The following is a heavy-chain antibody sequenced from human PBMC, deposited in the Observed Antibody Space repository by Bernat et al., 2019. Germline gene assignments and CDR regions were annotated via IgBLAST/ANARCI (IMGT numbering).Heavy chain of an antibody. CDR2: IIPIFGTA. D-gene: IGHD6-19*01. CDR3: ARELGAVAGTGGGSGYFDY. CDR1: GGTFSSYA. V-gene: IGHV1-69*01. Sequence: QVQLVQSGAEVKKPGSSVKVSCKASGGTFSSYAISWVRQAPGQGLEWMGGIIPIFGTANYAQKFQGRVTITADESTSTAYMELSSLRSEDTAVYYCARELGAVAGTGGGSGYFDYWGQGTLVTVSS. J-gene: IGHJ4*02.